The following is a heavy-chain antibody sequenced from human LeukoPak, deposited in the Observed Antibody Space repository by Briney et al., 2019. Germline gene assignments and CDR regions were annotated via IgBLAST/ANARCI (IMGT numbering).Heavy chain of an antibody. D-gene: IGHD6-6*01. Sequence: GGSLRLSRAASVFAFSSYSMNWVRQAPGRGLEWVSSNSSSVTYIYYADSLKGRFTISRDNAKNSLYLQMNNLRAEDRAVYYCTSATGSSSLLVDYWGQGTLVTVFS. V-gene: IGHV3-21*01. CDR3: TSATGSSSLLVDY. CDR2: NSSSVTYI. J-gene: IGHJ4*02. CDR1: VFAFSSYS.